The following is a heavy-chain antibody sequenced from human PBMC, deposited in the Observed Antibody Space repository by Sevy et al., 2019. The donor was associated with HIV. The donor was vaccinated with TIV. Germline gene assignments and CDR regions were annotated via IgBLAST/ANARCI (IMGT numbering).Heavy chain of an antibody. D-gene: IGHD5-18*01. CDR3: ARGKSGYGYALSY. V-gene: IGHV3-66*01. CDR1: RFTVNNNY. CDR2: IYSDGTT. Sequence: GGSLRLSCAASRFTVNNNYMTWVRQAPGKGLEGISIIYSDGTTYHADSVKDRFNISRDNFKNMLYLQMNNLRVEDTAVYYCARGKSGYGYALSYWGQGTLVTVSS. J-gene: IGHJ4*02.